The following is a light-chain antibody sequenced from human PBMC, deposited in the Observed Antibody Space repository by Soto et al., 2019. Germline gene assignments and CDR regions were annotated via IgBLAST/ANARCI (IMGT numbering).Light chain of an antibody. CDR3: QSYDSSLRGPFYV. CDR1: SSNIGAGYD. J-gene: IGLJ1*01. V-gene: IGLV1-40*01. Sequence: QAVVTQPPSVSGAPGQRVTISCTGSSSNIGAGYDVHWYLQLPGTAPKLLIYGNSNRPSGVPDRFSGSKSGTSASLAITGLQAEDEADYYCQSYDSSLRGPFYVFGTGTKLTVL. CDR2: GNS.